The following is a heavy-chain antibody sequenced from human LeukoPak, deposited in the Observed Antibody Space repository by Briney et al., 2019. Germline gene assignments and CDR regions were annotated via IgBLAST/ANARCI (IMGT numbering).Heavy chain of an antibody. CDR3: AARLSSMNYYGMDV. D-gene: IGHD6-6*01. J-gene: IGHJ6*02. CDR1: GFTFTSSA. CDR2: IVVGSGNT. Sequence: SVKVSCKASGFTFTSSAMQWARQARGQRLEWIGWIVVGSGNTNYAQKFQERVTITRDMSTSTAYMELSSLRSEDTAVYYCAARLSSMNYYGMDVWGQGTTVTVSS. V-gene: IGHV1-58*02.